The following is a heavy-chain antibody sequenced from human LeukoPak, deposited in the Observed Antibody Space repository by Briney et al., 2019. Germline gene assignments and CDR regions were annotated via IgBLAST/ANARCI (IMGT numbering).Heavy chain of an antibody. V-gene: IGHV4-59*12. CDR3: ARDQSGPEDAFDI. J-gene: IGHJ3*02. CDR2: IYYSGAT. CDR1: GGSISTYY. Sequence: SETLSLTCTVSGGSISTYYWNWIRQPPGKGLEWIGYIYYSGATNYNPSLKSRVTISVDTSKNQFSLKLSSVTAADTAVYYCARDQSGPEDAFDIWGQGTMVTVSS. D-gene: IGHD5-12*01.